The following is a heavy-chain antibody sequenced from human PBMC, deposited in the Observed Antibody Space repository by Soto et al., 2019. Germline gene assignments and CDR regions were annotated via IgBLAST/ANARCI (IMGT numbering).Heavy chain of an antibody. V-gene: IGHV3-30-3*01. CDR2: ISYDGSNK. J-gene: IGHJ6*02. CDR1: GFTFSSYA. D-gene: IGHD2-8*01. Sequence: QVQLVESGGGVVQPGRSLRLSCAASGFTFSSYAMHWVRQAPGKGLEWVAVISYDGSNKYYADSVKGRFTIPRDNSKNNRYLQMNGLRGDDTAVYYCARDYGLYCAKGVCGSGSGGMDVWGRGTTGTVSS. CDR3: ARDYGLYCAKGVCGSGSGGMDV.